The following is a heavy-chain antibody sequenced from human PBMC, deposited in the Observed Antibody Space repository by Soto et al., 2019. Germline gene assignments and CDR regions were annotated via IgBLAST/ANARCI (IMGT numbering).Heavy chain of an antibody. J-gene: IGHJ5*02. CDR3: ARIAVAGTTTNWFDP. V-gene: IGHV5-51*01. D-gene: IGHD6-19*01. CDR2: IYPGDSDT. Sequence: GESLKISCQGSGYSFTTYWIGWVRQMPGKGLEWMGIIYPGDSDTKYSPSLQGQVTISADKSISTAYLKWSSLKASDSAMYYCARIAVAGTTTNWFDPWGQGTLVTVSS. CDR1: GYSFTTYW.